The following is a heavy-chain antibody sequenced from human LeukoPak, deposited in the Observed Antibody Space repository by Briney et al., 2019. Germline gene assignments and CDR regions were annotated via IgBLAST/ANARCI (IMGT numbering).Heavy chain of an antibody. CDR3: ARDHYYDSSGRIKRNWFDP. V-gene: IGHV1-69*13. Sequence: GASVKVSCKASGGTFSSYAISWVRQAPGQGLEWMGGTIPIFGTANYAQKFQGRVTITADESTSTAYMELSSLRSEDTAVYYCARDHYYDSSGRIKRNWFDPWGQGTLVTVSS. D-gene: IGHD3-22*01. CDR2: TIPIFGTA. CDR1: GGTFSSYA. J-gene: IGHJ5*02.